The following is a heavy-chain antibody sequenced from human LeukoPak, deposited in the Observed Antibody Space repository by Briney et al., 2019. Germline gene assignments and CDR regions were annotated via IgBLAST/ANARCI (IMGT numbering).Heavy chain of an antibody. D-gene: IGHD3-16*02. V-gene: IGHV4-34*01. CDR3: ARGLYDYVWGSYRHLDY. Sequence: SETLSLTCAVYGGSFSGYYWSWIRQPPGKGLEWIGEINHSGSTNYNPSLKSRVTISVDTSKNQFSLKLSSVTAADTAVYYCARGLYDYVWGSYRHLDYWGQGTLVTVSS. J-gene: IGHJ4*02. CDR2: INHSGST. CDR1: GGSFSGYY.